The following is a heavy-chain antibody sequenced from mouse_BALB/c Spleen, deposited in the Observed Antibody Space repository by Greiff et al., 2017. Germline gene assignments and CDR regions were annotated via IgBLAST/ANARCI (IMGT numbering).Heavy chain of an antibody. CDR2: IWAGGST. CDR1: GFSLTSYG. V-gene: IGHV2-9*02. CDR3: AREGPHGGFAY. J-gene: IGHJ3*01. Sequence: VQLQQSGPGLVAPSQSLSITCTVSGFSLTSYGVHWVRQPPGKGLEWLGVIWAGGSTNYNSALMSRLSISKDNSKSQVFLKMNSLQTDDTAMYYCAREGPHGGFAYWGQGTLVTVSA.